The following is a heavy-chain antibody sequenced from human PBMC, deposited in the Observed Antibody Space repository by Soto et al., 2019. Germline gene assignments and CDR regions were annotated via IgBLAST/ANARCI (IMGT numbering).Heavy chain of an antibody. CDR1: GFTFSNYS. V-gene: IGHV3-21*01. CDR2: TSSSSSYI. Sequence: GGSLRLSCAASGFTFSNYSMNWVRQAPGKGLEWVSSTSSSSSYIYYADSVKGRFTISRDNAKNSLYLQMNSLRAEDTAVYYCASTITRIYYYYGMDVWGQGTTVTVSS. CDR3: ASTITRIYYYYGMDV. D-gene: IGHD5-12*01. J-gene: IGHJ6*02.